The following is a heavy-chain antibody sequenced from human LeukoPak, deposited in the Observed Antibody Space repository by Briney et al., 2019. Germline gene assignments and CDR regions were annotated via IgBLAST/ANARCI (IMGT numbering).Heavy chain of an antibody. J-gene: IGHJ4*02. D-gene: IGHD1-1*01. Sequence: PGGSLRLSCAASGFTFSSYAMSWVRQAPGKGLEWVSAISGSGGSTYYADSVKGRFTISRDNAKNSLYLQMNSLRAEDTAVYYCAREKASTTGTTDYDYWGQGTLDTVSS. CDR2: ISGSGGST. CDR1: GFTFSSYA. V-gene: IGHV3-23*01. CDR3: AREKASTTGTTDYDY.